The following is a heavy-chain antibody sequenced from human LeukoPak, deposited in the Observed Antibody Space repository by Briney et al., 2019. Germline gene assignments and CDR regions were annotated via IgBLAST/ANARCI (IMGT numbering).Heavy chain of an antibody. V-gene: IGHV5-51*01. Sequence: GESLKISCEGSGYSFTNYWIGWVRQMPGKGLEWMGVIYPDYSDTRYSPSFQGQVTISADKSIGTAYLQWSSLKASDAAMYYCAIGGDSSTSCYRCFNYWGQGTLVTVSS. CDR3: AIGGDSSTSCYRCFNY. J-gene: IGHJ4*02. CDR1: GYSFTNYW. D-gene: IGHD2-2*01. CDR2: IYPDYSDT.